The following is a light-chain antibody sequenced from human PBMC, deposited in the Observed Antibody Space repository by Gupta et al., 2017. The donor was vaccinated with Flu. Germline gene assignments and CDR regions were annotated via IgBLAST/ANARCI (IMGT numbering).Light chain of an antibody. V-gene: IGLV3-1*01. CDR2: QDS. J-gene: IGLJ1*01. Sequence: PGQTASITCSGDKLGDKYACWYQQKPGQSPVLVIYQDSKRPSGIPERFSGSNSGNTATLTISGTQAMDEADYYCQAWDSSTYYVFGTGTKVTVL. CDR1: KLGDKY. CDR3: QAWDSSTYYV.